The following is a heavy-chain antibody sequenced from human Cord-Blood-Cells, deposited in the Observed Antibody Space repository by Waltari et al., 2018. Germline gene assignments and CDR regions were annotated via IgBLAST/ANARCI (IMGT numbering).Heavy chain of an antibody. CDR3: ARDSGSYYWFDP. J-gene: IGHJ5*02. V-gene: IGHV4-38-2*02. CDR1: GYSISSVYY. Sequence: QVQLQESGAGLVKPSETLYLTCAVSGYSISSVYYWGWIRQPPGKGLEWIGSIYHSVSTYYNPSLKSRVTISVDTSKNQFSLKLSSVTAADTAVYYCARDSGSYYWFDPWGQGTLVTVSS. CDR2: IYHSVST. D-gene: IGHD1-26*01.